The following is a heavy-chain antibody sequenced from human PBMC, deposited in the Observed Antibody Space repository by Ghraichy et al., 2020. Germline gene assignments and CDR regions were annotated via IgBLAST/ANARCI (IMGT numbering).Heavy chain of an antibody. CDR1: GGSTNNYY. Sequence: TLSLTCTVSGGSTNNYYWSWIRQPPGKGLEWIGHIYYSGNTNYNPSLMGRISISVDTSKNQFSLEVNSVTAADTAVYFCARSFRSFCGGDCYPRLNYYTDVWVKGTTVSVSS. D-gene: IGHD2-21*02. CDR2: IYYSGNT. J-gene: IGHJ6*03. V-gene: IGHV4-59*01. CDR3: ARSFRSFCGGDCYPRLNYYTDV.